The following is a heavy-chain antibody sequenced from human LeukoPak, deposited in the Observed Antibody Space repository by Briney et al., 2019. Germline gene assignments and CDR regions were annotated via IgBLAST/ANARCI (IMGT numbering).Heavy chain of an antibody. Sequence: SETLSLTCTVSSGSISSYYWSWIRQPPGKGLEWIGYIYYTGSTNYNPSLKRRVTISVDTSKNQFSLNLSSVTAADTGVYYCARHGPYLGRLGWFDPWGEGTLVTVSS. CDR1: SGSISSYY. CDR2: IYYTGST. D-gene: IGHD1-26*01. CDR3: ARHGPYLGRLGWFDP. V-gene: IGHV4-59*08. J-gene: IGHJ5*02.